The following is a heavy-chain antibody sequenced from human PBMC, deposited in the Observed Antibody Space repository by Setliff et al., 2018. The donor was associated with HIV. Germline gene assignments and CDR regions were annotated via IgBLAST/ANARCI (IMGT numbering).Heavy chain of an antibody. CDR1: GGSISDYN. CDR3: ASEAWTSYRSSSGYYYYYMDV. CDR2: INHSGNT. J-gene: IGHJ6*03. D-gene: IGHD6-6*01. V-gene: IGHV4-34*01. Sequence: PSETLSLTCAVYGGSISDYNWRWIRQSPGKGLEWIADINHSGNTNYNPSLKSRVTISVDTSKNQFSLKLSSVTAADTAVYYCASEAWTSYRSSSGYYYYYMDVWGKGTTVTVSS.